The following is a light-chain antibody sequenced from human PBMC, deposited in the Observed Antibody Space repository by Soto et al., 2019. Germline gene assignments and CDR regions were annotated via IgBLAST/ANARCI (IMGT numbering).Light chain of an antibody. CDR3: QQYNTYWT. V-gene: IGKV1-5*03. Sequence: DIQMTQSPSTLSASVGDRVTITCRASQTISTWLAWYQAKPGKAPKLLIYKASNLGSGVPSRFSGSGSGTEFTLTITSPQPDDFATYYCQQYNTYWTFGQGTKVEIK. J-gene: IGKJ1*01. CDR2: KAS. CDR1: QTISTW.